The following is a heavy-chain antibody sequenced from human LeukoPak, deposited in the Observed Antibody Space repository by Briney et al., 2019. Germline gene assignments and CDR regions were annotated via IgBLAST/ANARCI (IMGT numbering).Heavy chain of an antibody. J-gene: IGHJ4*02. V-gene: IGHV4-38-2*02. CDR2: IYYSGST. CDR1: GYSISSGYY. Sequence: SETLSLTCTVSGYSISSGYYWGWIRQPPGKGLEWIGSIYYSGSTIYNPSLKSRVTISLDTSKNQFSLKLSSVTAADTAVYYCASGSYSFYYFDYWGQGTLVTVSS. CDR3: ASGSYSFYYFDY. D-gene: IGHD1-26*01.